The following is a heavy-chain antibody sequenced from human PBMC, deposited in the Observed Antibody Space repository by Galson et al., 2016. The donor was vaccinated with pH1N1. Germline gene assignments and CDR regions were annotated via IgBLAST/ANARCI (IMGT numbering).Heavy chain of an antibody. Sequence: SLRLSCAASGFTFHDYTMHWVRQTPGKGLEWVSLVSWGGGSTYYADYVKGRFTVSRDNSKNSLYLQVNSLRSEDTALYYCANGIQRGSYGMDVWGRGTTVTVSS. J-gene: IGHJ6*02. CDR3: ANGIQRGSYGMDV. CDR2: VSWGGGST. CDR1: GFTFHDYT. D-gene: IGHD3-16*01. V-gene: IGHV3-43*01.